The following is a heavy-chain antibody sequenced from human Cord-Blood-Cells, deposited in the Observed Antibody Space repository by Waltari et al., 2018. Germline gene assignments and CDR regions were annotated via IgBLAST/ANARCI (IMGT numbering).Heavy chain of an antibody. D-gene: IGHD6-13*01. CDR2: ISAYNGNT. Sequence: QVQLVQSGAEVKKPGASVKVSCKASGYTFTSYGISWVRQAPGQGLEWMGWISAYNGNTNYEQKLQGRVTMTTDTSTSTAYMELRSLRSDDTAVYYCARVPGGGSSWYYYYYGMDVWGQGTTVTVSS. CDR1: GYTFTSYG. V-gene: IGHV1-18*01. CDR3: ARVPGGGSSWYYYYYGMDV. J-gene: IGHJ6*02.